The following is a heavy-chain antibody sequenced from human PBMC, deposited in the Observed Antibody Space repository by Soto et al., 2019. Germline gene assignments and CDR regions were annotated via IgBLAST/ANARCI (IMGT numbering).Heavy chain of an antibody. Sequence: PSETLFLTCTGSGGSISIYDWSWIRQTPGKGLEWIGYIYYSGSTNYNPSLKSRVTISVDTSKNQFSLKLSSVTAADTAVYYCARVEEETIVVVPAAMPPGLGAFDIWGQGTMVTVS. V-gene: IGHV4-59*01. CDR1: GGSISIYD. D-gene: IGHD2-2*01. J-gene: IGHJ3*02. CDR3: ARVEEETIVVVPAAMPPGLGAFDI. CDR2: IYYSGST.